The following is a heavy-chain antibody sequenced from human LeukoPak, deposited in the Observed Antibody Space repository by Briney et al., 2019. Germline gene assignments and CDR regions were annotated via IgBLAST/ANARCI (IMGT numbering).Heavy chain of an antibody. CDR2: INPSGGST. J-gene: IGHJ4*02. D-gene: IGHD2-2*01. CDR1: GYTFTSYY. Sequence: ASVKVSCKASGYTFTSYYMHWVRQAPGQGLEWMGIINPSGGSTSYAQKFQGRVTMTRDTSTSTVYMELSSLRSEDTAVYYCARDQVSALGYCSSTSCPMLDYWGQGTLVTVYS. V-gene: IGHV1-46*03. CDR3: ARDQVSALGYCSSTSCPMLDY.